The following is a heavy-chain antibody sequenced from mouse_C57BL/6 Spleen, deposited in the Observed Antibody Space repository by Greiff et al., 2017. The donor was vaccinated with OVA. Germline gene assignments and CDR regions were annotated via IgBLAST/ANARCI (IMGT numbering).Heavy chain of an antibody. V-gene: IGHV1-15*01. Sequence: QVHVKQSGAELVRPGASVTLSCKASGYTFTDYEMHWVKQTPVHGLEWIGALAPETGGTAYNQKFQGKAILTADKSSSTAYMELRSLTSEDSAVYYCTRESYYYGSSPYYAMDYWGQGTSVTVSS. CDR3: TRESYYYGSSPYYAMDY. CDR1: GYTFTDYE. CDR2: LAPETGGT. J-gene: IGHJ4*01. D-gene: IGHD1-1*01.